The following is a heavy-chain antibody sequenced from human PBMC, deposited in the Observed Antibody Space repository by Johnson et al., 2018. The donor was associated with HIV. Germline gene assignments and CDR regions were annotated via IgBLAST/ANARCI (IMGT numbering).Heavy chain of an antibody. J-gene: IGHJ3*02. CDR2: IGTAVDT. D-gene: IGHD2-2*01. CDR1: GFTFSSYD. V-gene: IGHV3-13*01. CDR3: SKNSRSKYDARSAFDI. Sequence: VQLVESGGGVVQPGRSLRLSCAASGFTFSSYDMHWVRQATGKGLEWVSAIGTAVDTYYPGSLKGRFTISRDNSKNTLYLQMNSLRAEDTAVYYCSKNSRSKYDARSAFDIWGQGTMVTVSS.